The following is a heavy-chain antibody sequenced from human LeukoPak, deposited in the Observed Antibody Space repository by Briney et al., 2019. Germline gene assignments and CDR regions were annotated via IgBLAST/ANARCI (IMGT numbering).Heavy chain of an antibody. D-gene: IGHD6-13*01. CDR3: ARGATGYSSSWNFDY. CDR1: GFTFSSHW. Sequence: GGSLRLSCAASGFTFSSHWMHWVRQAPGKGLVWVSRIKPDGSTYYADSVKGRFTVSRDNAKNTLYLQMNSLTAEDTAVYYCARGATGYSSSWNFDYWGQGTLVTVSS. CDR2: IKPDGST. V-gene: IGHV3-74*01. J-gene: IGHJ4*02.